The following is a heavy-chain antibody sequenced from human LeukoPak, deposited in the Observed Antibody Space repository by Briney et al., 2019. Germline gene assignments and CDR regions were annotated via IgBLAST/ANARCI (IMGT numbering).Heavy chain of an antibody. J-gene: IGHJ4*02. CDR1: GFTFSSYA. CDR3: AKGAMIVVVGGDYFDY. D-gene: IGHD3-22*01. V-gene: IGHV3-23*01. CDR2: ISGSGGST. Sequence: PGGSLRLSCAASGFTFSSYAMSWVRQAPGKGLEWVSAISGSGGSTYYADSVKGRFTISRDNSKNTLYLQMNSLRAEDTAVYYCAKGAMIVVVGGDYFDYWGQETLVTVSS.